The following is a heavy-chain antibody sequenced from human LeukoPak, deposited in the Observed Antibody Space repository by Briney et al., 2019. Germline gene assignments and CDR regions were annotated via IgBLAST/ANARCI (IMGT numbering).Heavy chain of an antibody. CDR1: GYTFTSYG. D-gene: IGHD2-2*01. J-gene: IGHJ5*02. CDR3: ARDPRYCSSTSCYGWWFDP. Sequence: ASVKVSCKASGYTFTSYGISWVRQDPGQGLEWMGWISAYNGNTNYAQKLQGRVTMTTDTSTSTAYMELRSLRSDDTAVYYCARDPRYCSSTSCYGWWFDPWGQGTLVTVSS. CDR2: ISAYNGNT. V-gene: IGHV1-18*01.